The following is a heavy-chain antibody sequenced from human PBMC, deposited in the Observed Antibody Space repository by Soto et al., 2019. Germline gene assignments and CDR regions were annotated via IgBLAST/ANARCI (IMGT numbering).Heavy chain of an antibody. Sequence: SETLSLTCAVCGGSLSDWHWIRQPPGKGLEWIGDVYTSDYTRHSPSLKSRVTVSVDTSKSQFYLQLHSVTAADPAVYYWASCYGSGYNWFDPWGQGTLVTVSS. CDR2: VYTSDYT. J-gene: IGHJ5*02. D-gene: IGHD3-10*01. CDR3: ASCYGSGYNWFDP. CDR1: GGSLSD. V-gene: IGHV4-4*08.